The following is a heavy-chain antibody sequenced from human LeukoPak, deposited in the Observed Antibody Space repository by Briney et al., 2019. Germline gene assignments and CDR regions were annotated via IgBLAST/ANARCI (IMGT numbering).Heavy chain of an antibody. CDR2: IKAYNGNT. J-gene: IGHJ4*02. Sequence: ASVKVSCKTSGYTFTYYVISWVRQAPGQGLEWMGWIKAYNGNTNDAQKFQGRVTMTTDTSTRTAYMELRRLRSADTAVYYCARGEEPYVYWGQGTLVSVSS. CDR3: ARGEEPYVY. D-gene: IGHD1-14*01. V-gene: IGHV1-18*01. CDR1: GYTFTYYV.